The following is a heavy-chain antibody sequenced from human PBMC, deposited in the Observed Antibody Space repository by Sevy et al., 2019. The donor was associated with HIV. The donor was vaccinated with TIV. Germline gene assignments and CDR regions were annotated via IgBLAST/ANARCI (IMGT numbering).Heavy chain of an antibody. CDR3: ARDPESNHFDY. CDR1: GFTFSSYS. J-gene: IGHJ4*02. CDR2: ISSSSSYI. V-gene: IGHV3-21*01. Sequence: GGYLRLSCAASGFTFSSYSMNWVRQAPGKGLEWVSSISSSSSYIYYADSVKGRFTISRDNAKNSLYLQMNSLRAEDMAVYYCARDPESNHFDYWGQGTLVTVSS.